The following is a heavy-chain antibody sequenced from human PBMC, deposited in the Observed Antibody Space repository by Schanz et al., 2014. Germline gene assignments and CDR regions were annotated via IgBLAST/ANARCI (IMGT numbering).Heavy chain of an antibody. CDR3: VRDTDYHFDY. V-gene: IGHV3-11*04. D-gene: IGHD4-17*01. Sequence: QVQLVESGGGLVKPGGSLRLSCAASGFIFNDYYMNWIRQAPGKGLEWLSYISRDGTTSYYADSVKGRFTISRDNAKNILYLQMNSLRAEDTAVYYCVRDTDYHFDYWGQGTLVTVSS. J-gene: IGHJ4*02. CDR2: ISRDGTTS. CDR1: GFIFNDYY.